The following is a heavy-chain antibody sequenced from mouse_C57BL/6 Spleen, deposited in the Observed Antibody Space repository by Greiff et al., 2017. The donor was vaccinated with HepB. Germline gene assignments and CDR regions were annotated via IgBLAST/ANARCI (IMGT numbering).Heavy chain of an antibody. D-gene: IGHD2-1*01. J-gene: IGHJ2*01. CDR3: AIGNYGDY. CDR1: GYTFTDYY. Sequence: EVQLQQSGPELVKPGASVKISCKASGYTFTDYYMNWVKQSHGKSLEWIGDINPNNGGTSYNQKFKGKATLTVDKSSRTAYMELRSLTSADSAVYYCAIGNYGDYWGQGTTLTVSS. V-gene: IGHV1-26*01. CDR2: INPNNGGT.